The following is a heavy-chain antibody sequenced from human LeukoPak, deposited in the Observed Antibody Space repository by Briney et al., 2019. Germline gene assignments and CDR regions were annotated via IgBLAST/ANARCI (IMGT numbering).Heavy chain of an antibody. J-gene: IGHJ3*02. CDR2: IKQDGSEK. CDR1: GFTVSSNY. D-gene: IGHD3-9*01. CDR3: ARGGLSYYDIDKAAFDI. V-gene: IGHV3-7*01. Sequence: PGGSLRLSCAASGFTVSSNYMSWVRQAPGKGLEWVANIKQDGSEKYYVDSVKGRFTISRDNAKNSLYLQMNSLRAEDTAVYYCARGGLSYYDIDKAAFDIWGQGTMVTVSS.